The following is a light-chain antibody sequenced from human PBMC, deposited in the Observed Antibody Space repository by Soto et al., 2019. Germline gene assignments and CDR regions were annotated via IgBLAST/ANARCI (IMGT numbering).Light chain of an antibody. V-gene: IGKV1-5*03. CDR3: LQYNIYPLS. CDR1: QSINRW. CDR2: KAS. J-gene: IGKJ4*01. Sequence: DIQMTQSPSTLSASVGDRVTITCRASQSINRWLAWYQQRPGKAPKILIHKASSLEAGVPSRFSGSDSGTEFTRTIGSVQPDDFATYFCLQYNIYPLSFGGGTKVEIK.